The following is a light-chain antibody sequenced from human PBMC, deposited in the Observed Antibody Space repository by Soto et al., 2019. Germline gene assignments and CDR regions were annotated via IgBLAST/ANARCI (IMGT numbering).Light chain of an antibody. CDR3: QQYHSWPPRT. CDR1: QSVSCN. Sequence: EIVLTQSPTILSVSPAERATLSCRASQSVSCNLAWYQQTPGQAPRLLIYGVYTRAPGIPARFSGSGSGTEFTLTISSLQSEDVAVYYCQQYHSWPPRTFGQGTEVEIK. J-gene: IGKJ1*01. V-gene: IGKV3D-15*01. CDR2: GVY.